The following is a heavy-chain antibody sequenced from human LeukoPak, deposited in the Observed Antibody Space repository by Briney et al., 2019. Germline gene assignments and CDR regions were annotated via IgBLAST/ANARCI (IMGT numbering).Heavy chain of an antibody. V-gene: IGHV3-23*01. CDR3: AELGITMIGGV. J-gene: IGHJ6*04. CDR2: ISGSGGST. CDR1: GFTFSSYG. Sequence: GGSLRLSCAASGFTFSSYGMSWVRQAPGKGLEWVSAISGSGGSTYYADSVKGRLTISRDNSKNTLYLQMNSLRAEDTAVYYCAELGITMIGGVWGKGTTVTISS. D-gene: IGHD3-10*02.